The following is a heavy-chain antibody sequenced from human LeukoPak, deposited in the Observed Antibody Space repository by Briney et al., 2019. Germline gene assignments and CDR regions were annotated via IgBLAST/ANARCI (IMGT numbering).Heavy chain of an antibody. Sequence: GGSLRLSCAASGFTVSSNYMSWVRQAPGKGLEWVSVIYSGGSTYYADSVKGRFTISRDNSKNTLYLQMNSLRAEDTAVYYCARGGYYDSSGYSFPFDYWGPGTLVTVSS. CDR3: ARGGYYDSSGYSFPFDY. D-gene: IGHD3-22*01. CDR1: GFTVSSNY. V-gene: IGHV3-66*01. J-gene: IGHJ4*02. CDR2: IYSGGST.